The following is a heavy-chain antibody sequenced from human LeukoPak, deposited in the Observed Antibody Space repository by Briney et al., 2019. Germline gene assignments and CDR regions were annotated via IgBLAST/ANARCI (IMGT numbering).Heavy chain of an antibody. J-gene: IGHJ4*02. CDR3: AKSKLITIFGVVIRAGEYYFDY. D-gene: IGHD3-3*01. CDR2: ISGSGGST. V-gene: IGHV3-23*01. CDR1: GFTFSSYA. Sequence: GGSLRLSCAASGFTFSSYAMSWVRQAPGKGLEWVSAISGSGGSTYYADSVKGRFTISRDNSKNTLYPQTNSLRAEDTAVYYCAKSKLITIFGVVIRAGEYYFDYWGQGTLVTVSS.